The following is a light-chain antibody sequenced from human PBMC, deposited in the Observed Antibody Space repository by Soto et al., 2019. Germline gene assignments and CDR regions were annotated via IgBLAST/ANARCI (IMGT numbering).Light chain of an antibody. V-gene: IGLV2-14*01. Sequence: QSVLTQPASVSGSPGQSITISCTGISSDVGGYNSVSWYRQDPGKAPKLMIYDVTNRPSGVSNRFSGSKSGNTASLTISGLQAEDEADYYCSSFTSSITYVFGTGTKVTVL. J-gene: IGLJ1*01. CDR3: SSFTSSITYV. CDR2: DVT. CDR1: SSDVGGYNS.